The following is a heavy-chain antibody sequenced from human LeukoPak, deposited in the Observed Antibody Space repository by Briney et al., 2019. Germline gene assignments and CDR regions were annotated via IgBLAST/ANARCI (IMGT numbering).Heavy chain of an antibody. CDR2: INPNSGGT. CDR3: ARDPDLLYSWNYEGYFDY. D-gene: IGHD1-7*01. CDR1: GYTFTGYY. J-gene: IGHJ4*02. Sequence: ASVKVSCKASGYTFTGYYMHWVRQAPGQGLEWMGWINPNSGGTNYAQKFQGRVTMTRDTSISTAYMELSRLRSDDTAVYYCARDPDLLYSWNYEGYFDYWGQGTLVTVSS. V-gene: IGHV1-2*02.